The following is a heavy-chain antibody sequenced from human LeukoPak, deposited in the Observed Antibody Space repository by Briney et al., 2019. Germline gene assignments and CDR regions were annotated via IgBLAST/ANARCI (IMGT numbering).Heavy chain of an antibody. CDR2: IYSGSNT. J-gene: IGHJ4*02. D-gene: IGHD3-22*01. Sequence: PGGSLRLSCAASGFTVSSNCMSWVRQAPGKGLEWVSVIYSGSNTYYADSVKGRFTISRDNSKNTLYLQVNSLRAEDTAVYYCARECRNYDSSVYFGFDYWGQGTLVIVSS. CDR3: ARECRNYDSSVYFGFDY. V-gene: IGHV3-53*01. CDR1: GFTVSSNC.